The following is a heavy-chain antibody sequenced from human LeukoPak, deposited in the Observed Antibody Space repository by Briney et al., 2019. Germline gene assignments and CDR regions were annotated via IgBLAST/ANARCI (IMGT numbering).Heavy chain of an antibody. D-gene: IGHD4-17*01. Sequence: PGGSLRLSCAASGFTLSTYGMHWVRQAPGKGLEWVAFIRYDGRNKYYADSVKGRFTISRDNSKNMLCLQMNSLRAEDTAVYYCAKEIWPTVTTPGHTHFDYWGQGTLVTVSS. V-gene: IGHV3-30*02. CDR3: AKEIWPTVTTPGHTHFDY. CDR1: GFTLSTYG. J-gene: IGHJ4*02. CDR2: IRYDGRNK.